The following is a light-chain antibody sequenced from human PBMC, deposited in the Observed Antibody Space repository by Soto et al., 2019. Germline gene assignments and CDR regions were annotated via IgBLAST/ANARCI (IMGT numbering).Light chain of an antibody. CDR1: QRVSSN. Sequence: DIVMTQSPATLSVSPGERATLSCRASQRVSSNLAWYQQKPGQAPRLLIYGASTRATGVPARFSGSGSGTEFTLTISSLQSEDFAVYYCQQYDKVPQTFGQGTRVEIK. V-gene: IGKV3-15*01. CDR2: GAS. J-gene: IGKJ1*01. CDR3: QQYDKVPQT.